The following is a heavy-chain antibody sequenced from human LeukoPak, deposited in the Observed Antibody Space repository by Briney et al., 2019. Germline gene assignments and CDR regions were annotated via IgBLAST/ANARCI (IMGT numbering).Heavy chain of an antibody. D-gene: IGHD6-13*01. V-gene: IGHV3-30*18. J-gene: IGHJ6*02. CDR1: GFTVSSNY. CDR3: AKVGAAAGYGMDV. CDR2: ISYDGSNK. Sequence: GGSLRLSCAASGFTVSSNYMSWVRQAPGKGLEWVAVISYDGSNKYYADSVKGRFTISRDNSKNTLYLQMNSLRAEETAVYYCAKVGAAAGYGMDVWGQGTTVTVS.